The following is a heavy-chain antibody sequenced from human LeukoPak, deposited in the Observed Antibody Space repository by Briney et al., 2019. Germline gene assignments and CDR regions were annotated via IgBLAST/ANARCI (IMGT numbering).Heavy chain of an antibody. J-gene: IGHJ4*02. CDR1: GFTFSSYA. CDR3: AKGDVVTAIFPLDY. V-gene: IGHV3-23*01. CDR2: ISGSGGTT. Sequence: GGSLRLSCAASGFTFSSYAMSWVRQAPGKGLKWVSGISGSGGTTYYADSVQGRFTISRDNSKKTLFLQMSSLRAEDTAVYYCAKGDVVTAIFPLDYWGQGTLVIVSS. D-gene: IGHD5-12*01.